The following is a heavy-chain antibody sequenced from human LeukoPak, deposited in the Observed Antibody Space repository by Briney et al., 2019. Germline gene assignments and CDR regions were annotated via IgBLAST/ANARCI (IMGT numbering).Heavy chain of an antibody. V-gene: IGHV4-38-2*02. Sequence: KPSETLSLTCTVSGYSISSGYYWGWIRQPPGKGREWIGSIYHSGSTYYNPSLKSRVTISVDTSKNQFSLKLSSVTAADTAVYYCARAIYSGSYQFDYWGQGTLVTVSS. J-gene: IGHJ4*02. CDR1: GYSISSGYY. CDR2: IYHSGST. D-gene: IGHD1-26*01. CDR3: ARAIYSGSYQFDY.